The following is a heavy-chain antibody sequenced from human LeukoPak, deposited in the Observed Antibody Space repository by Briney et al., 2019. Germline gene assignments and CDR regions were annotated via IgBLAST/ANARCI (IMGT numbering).Heavy chain of an antibody. CDR3: AKDVSSGYSYGYPRWDAFDI. Sequence: GGSLRLSCAASGFTFDDYAMHWVRQAPGKGLEGVSGISWNSGSIGYADSVKGRFTISRDNAKNSLYLQMNSLRAEDTALYYCAKDVSSGYSYGYPRWDAFDIWGQGTMVTVSS. V-gene: IGHV3-9*01. D-gene: IGHD5-18*01. J-gene: IGHJ3*02. CDR1: GFTFDDYA. CDR2: ISWNSGSI.